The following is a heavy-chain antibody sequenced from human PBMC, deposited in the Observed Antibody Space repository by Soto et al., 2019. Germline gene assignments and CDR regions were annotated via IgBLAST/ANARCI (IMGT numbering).Heavy chain of an antibody. CDR1: GFTFRSYV. J-gene: IGHJ4*02. V-gene: IGHV3-33*05. CDR2: TSYDGSNN. D-gene: IGHD3-16*01. Sequence: QVQLVESGGGVVQPGTSLRLSCVGSGFTFRSYVIHWVRQAPGKGLEWVALTSYDGSNNFYGDSVKGRFTISRDNSRNTVELQMDSLRIEHTALYYCARWGTTGGLDVWGEGTLVTVSA. CDR3: ARWGTTGGLDV.